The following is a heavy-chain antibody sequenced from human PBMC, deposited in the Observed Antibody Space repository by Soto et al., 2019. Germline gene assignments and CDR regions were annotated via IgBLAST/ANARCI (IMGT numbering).Heavy chain of an antibody. V-gene: IGHV4-59*08. J-gene: IGHJ3*02. CDR1: VASISSYY. Sequence: SDTLSLTCAVSVASISSYYLSWIRRPPGKGLEWIGYIYYSGSTNSNPSLKSRVTISVDTYKNQLSLKLSSVTAADKAVYYCARQPKDAFDIWGQGTMVTVSS. CDR3: ARQPKDAFDI. CDR2: IYYSGST.